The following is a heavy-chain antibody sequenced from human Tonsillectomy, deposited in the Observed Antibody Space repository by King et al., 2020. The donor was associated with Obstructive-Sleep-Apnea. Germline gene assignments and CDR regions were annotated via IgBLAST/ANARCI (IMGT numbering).Heavy chain of an antibody. V-gene: IGHV3-23*04. CDR3: AKMRAKDSTGYFDI. J-gene: IGHJ3*02. D-gene: IGHD2-8*02. CDR2: VTISGSYT. CDR1: GFTFRAYA. Sequence: VQLVESGGGLGQPGGSLRLSCAASGFTFRAYAMAWVRQAPGKGLEWVADVTISGSYTYYADSVKGRFTISRDNSKNTLYLQMNSLGVEDTALYFCAKMRAKDSTGYFDIWGQGTMVTVSS.